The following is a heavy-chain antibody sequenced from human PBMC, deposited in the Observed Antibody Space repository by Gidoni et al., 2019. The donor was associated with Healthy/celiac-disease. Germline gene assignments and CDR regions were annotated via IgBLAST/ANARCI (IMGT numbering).Heavy chain of an antibody. V-gene: IGHV3-43*01. D-gene: IGHD6-13*01. J-gene: IGHJ4*02. Sequence: EVQLVESGGVVVQPGGSLRLSCATSGFTFDDYTMHWVRQAPGKGLEWVSLISWDGGSTYYADSVKGRFTISRDNSKNSLYLQMNSLRTEDTALYYCAKEGGDHLYIGGIFDYWGQGTLVTVSS. CDR1: GFTFDDYT. CDR3: AKEGGDHLYIGGIFDY. CDR2: ISWDGGST.